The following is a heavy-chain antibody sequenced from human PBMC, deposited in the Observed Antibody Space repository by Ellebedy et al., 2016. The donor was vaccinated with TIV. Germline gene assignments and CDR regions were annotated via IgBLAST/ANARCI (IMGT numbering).Heavy chain of an antibody. Sequence: GESLKISXKGSGYSFTSYWISWVRQMPGKGLEWMGRIDPSDSYTNYSPSFQGHVTISADKSISTAYLQWSSLKASDTAMYYCARRQWELLEHDAFDIWGQGTMVTVSS. D-gene: IGHD1-26*01. J-gene: IGHJ3*02. CDR3: ARRQWELLEHDAFDI. CDR1: GYSFTSYW. CDR2: IDPSDSYT. V-gene: IGHV5-10-1*01.